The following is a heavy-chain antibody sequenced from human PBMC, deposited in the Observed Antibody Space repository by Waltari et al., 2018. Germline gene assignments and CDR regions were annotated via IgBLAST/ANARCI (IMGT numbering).Heavy chain of an antibody. D-gene: IGHD2-21*02. CDR1: GFDFTTYA. V-gene: IGHV3-23*01. CDR3: ATQGPQNSDWFDY. Sequence: EGQLLESGGGLVQAGGYLRLSWAASGFDFTTYAMRWVRQAPGKGLEWVSIIDDSGTETYYANSVKGRFTISRDNFKNTLFLQKNSLSTEDTAIYYCATQGPQNSDWFDYWGQGILVSVSS. J-gene: IGHJ4*02. CDR2: IDDSGTET.